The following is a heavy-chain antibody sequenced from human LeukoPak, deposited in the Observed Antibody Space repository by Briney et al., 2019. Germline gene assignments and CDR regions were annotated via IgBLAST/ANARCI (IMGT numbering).Heavy chain of an antibody. CDR1: GFTFSTYE. CDR3: ARATTTVASFDY. CDR2: ISTSGSAI. V-gene: IGHV3-48*03. J-gene: IGHJ4*02. Sequence: GGSLRLSCAASGFTFSTYEMNWVRQAPGKGLKWISYISTSGSAIYYADSVKGRFTISTDNVKNSLYLQMNSLRAEDTAVYYCARATTTVASFDYWGQGTLVTVSS. D-gene: IGHD4-23*01.